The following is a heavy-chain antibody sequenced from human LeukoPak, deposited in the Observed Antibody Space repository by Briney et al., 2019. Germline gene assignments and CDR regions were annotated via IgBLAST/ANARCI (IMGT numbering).Heavy chain of an antibody. Sequence: SETLSLTCTVSGGSISSSSYYWGWIRQPPGKGLEWIGSIYYSGSTYYNPSLKSRVTISVDTSKNQFSLKLSSVTAADTAVYYCAREASGSGSYYTSYHYYYYMDVCGKGTTVTVSS. CDR3: AREASGSGSYYTSYHYYYYMDV. D-gene: IGHD3-10*01. V-gene: IGHV4-39*07. J-gene: IGHJ6*03. CDR1: GGSISSSSYY. CDR2: IYYSGST.